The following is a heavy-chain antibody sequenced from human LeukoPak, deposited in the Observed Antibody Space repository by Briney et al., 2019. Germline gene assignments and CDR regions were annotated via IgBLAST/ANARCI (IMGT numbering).Heavy chain of an antibody. CDR3: ASTGPYGDYSRFDP. CDR1: GFTFSSYW. J-gene: IGHJ5*02. Sequence: GGSLRLSCAASGFTFSSYWMYWVRQAPGKGLVWVSRINSDESSTSYADSVKGRFTISRDNSKNTLYLQMNSLRAEDTAVYYCASTGPYGDYSRFDPWGQGTLVTVSS. V-gene: IGHV3-74*01. CDR2: INSDESST. D-gene: IGHD4-17*01.